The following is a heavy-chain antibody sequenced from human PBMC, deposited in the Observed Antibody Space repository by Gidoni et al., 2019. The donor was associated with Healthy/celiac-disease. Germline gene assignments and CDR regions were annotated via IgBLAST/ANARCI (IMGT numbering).Heavy chain of an antibody. D-gene: IGHD3-22*01. J-gene: IGHJ4*02. V-gene: IGHV4-39*01. CDR3: ARLPGLLYYFDY. Sequence: QLQLQESGPGLVKPSETLSLTCTVSGGSISSSSYYWGWIRQPPGKGLEWIGSIYYSGSTYYFTLSLKSRVTISVDTSKNQFSLKLSSVTAADTAVYYCARLPGLLYYFDYWGQGTLVTVSS. CDR1: GGSISSSSYY. CDR2: IYYSGST.